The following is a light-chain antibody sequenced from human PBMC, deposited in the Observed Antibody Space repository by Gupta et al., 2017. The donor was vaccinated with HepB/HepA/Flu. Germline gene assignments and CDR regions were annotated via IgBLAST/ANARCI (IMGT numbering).Light chain of an antibody. CDR1: QSVSSSY. J-gene: IGKJ1*01. Sequence: ENVLTQSPGTLSLSPGERATLACRASQSVSSSYLAWYQQKPGQVPRLLIYGVSSRAPGIPDRCSGSVSRTDFTLTISRLEPEDLAIYYCQQYKTFGQGTKVEIK. V-gene: IGKV3-20*01. CDR3: QQYKT. CDR2: GVS.